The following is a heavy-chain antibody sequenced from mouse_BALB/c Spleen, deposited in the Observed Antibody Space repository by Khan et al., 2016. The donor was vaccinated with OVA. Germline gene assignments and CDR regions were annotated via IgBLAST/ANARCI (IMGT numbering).Heavy chain of an antibody. Sequence: EVQLQESGPGLVKPSQSLSLTCTVTGYSITSEYAWNWIRQFPGNKLEWMGYINYSGNTRFNPSLKSRTSLNRYTSKNQFFLQLNSVTTEDTATYYCARKDYYDYDPFPYWGQGTLVTVSA. D-gene: IGHD2-4*01. J-gene: IGHJ3*01. CDR1: GYSITSEYA. CDR3: ARKDYYDYDPFPY. V-gene: IGHV3-2*02. CDR2: INYSGNT.